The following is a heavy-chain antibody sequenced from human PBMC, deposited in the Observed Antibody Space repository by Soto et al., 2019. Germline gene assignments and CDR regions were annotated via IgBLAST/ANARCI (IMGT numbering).Heavy chain of an antibody. D-gene: IGHD3-22*01. V-gene: IGHV1-69*06. CDR1: GGTFSSYA. CDR2: IIPIFGTS. CDR3: ARDSGGYYYVGGYYGMDV. J-gene: IGHJ6*01. Sequence: SVKVSCKASGGTFSSYAISWVRQAPGQGLEWMGGIIPIFGTSNYAQKFQGRVTITADKSTSTAYMELSSLRSEDTAVYYCARDSGGYYYVGGYYGMDVWGLETTVTASS.